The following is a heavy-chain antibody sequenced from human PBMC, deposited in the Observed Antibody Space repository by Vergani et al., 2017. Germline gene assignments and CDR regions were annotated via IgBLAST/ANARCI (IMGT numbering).Heavy chain of an antibody. Sequence: EVQLLESGGGLVQPGGSLRLSCAASGFTFSSYAMSWVRQAPGKGLEWVSAISGSGGSTYYADSVKGRFTISRDNSKNTLYLQMNSLRAEDTAVYYCARCEVVPAAMGFYYYYYYMDVWGKGTTVTVSS. J-gene: IGHJ6*03. CDR2: ISGSGGST. D-gene: IGHD2-2*01. CDR3: ARCEVVPAAMGFYYYYYYMDV. CDR1: GFTFSSYA. V-gene: IGHV3-23*01.